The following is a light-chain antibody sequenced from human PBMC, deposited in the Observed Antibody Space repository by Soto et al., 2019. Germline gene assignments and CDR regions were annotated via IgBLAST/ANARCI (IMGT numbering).Light chain of an antibody. CDR3: QQRYNWPLT. Sequence: IGLTQSPATVSLSPGEGATLSCRASQTVSNFLAWYQQKPGQAPRLLIYDASKRATGIPARFSGSGSGTDFTLTISSLEPEDFAVYYCQQRYNWPLTFGGGTKVDNK. CDR1: QTVSNF. V-gene: IGKV3-11*01. J-gene: IGKJ4*01. CDR2: DAS.